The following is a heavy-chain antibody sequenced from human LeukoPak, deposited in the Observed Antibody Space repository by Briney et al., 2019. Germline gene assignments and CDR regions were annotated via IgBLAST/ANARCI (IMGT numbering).Heavy chain of an antibody. CDR2: ITSSSNYI. V-gene: IGHV3-21*03. Sequence: GGSLRLSCAASGFTFSSYNMNWVRQAPGKGLEWVSSITSSSNYIYYADSVKGRFTISRDNAKNSLYLQMNSRRAEDTTVYYCARDCWDYGSGSYCGINYWGQGTLVTVSS. CDR1: GFTFSSYN. CDR3: ARDCWDYGSGSYCGINY. J-gene: IGHJ4*02. D-gene: IGHD3-10*01.